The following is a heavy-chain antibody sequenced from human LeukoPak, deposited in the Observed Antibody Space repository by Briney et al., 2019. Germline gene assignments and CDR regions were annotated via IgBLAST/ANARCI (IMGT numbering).Heavy chain of an antibody. CDR1: GFTFSAYW. Sequence: GGSLRLSCASSGFTFSAYWMCWVRRAPGKGLEWVANIKQDGTEAHYVDSVKGRFTISRDNAKNSLYLQMNNLRAEDTAVYYCARDVPYNMDQMFLDYWGQGTLVTVSS. D-gene: IGHD3-10*01. CDR2: IKQDGTEA. V-gene: IGHV3-7*01. CDR3: ARDVPYNMDQMFLDY. J-gene: IGHJ4*02.